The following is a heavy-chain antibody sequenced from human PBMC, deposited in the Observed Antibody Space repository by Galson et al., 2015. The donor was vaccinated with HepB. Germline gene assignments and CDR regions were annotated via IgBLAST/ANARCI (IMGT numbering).Heavy chain of an antibody. D-gene: IGHD3-3*01. V-gene: IGHV1-18*01. CDR3: ARGRRGCDFWGDCYFYPMDV. CDR2: ISPYNCNT. CDR1: VDTLPSYG. Sequence: SCKASVDTLPSYGIGWVRQAPGQGLEWMGWISPYNCNTKYTQKLQGRVTMTKHTSTNKVYMELRSLRSDDTAVYYCARGRRGCDFWGDCYFYPMDVWGQGTTVTVSS. J-gene: IGHJ6*02.